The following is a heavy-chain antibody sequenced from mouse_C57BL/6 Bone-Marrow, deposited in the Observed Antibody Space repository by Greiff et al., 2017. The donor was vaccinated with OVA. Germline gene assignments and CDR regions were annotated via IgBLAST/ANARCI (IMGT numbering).Heavy chain of an antibody. D-gene: IGHD1-1*01. CDR2: ISRGSSTI. J-gene: IGHJ2*01. CDR1: GFTFSDYG. CDR3: ARRPLGGSSHLDY. V-gene: IGHV5-17*01. Sequence: EVKLVESGGGLVKPGGSLKLSCAASGFTFSDYGMHWVRQAPEKGLEWVAYISRGSSTIYYADTVKGRFTISRDNAKNTLFLQMTSLRSEDTAMYDCARRPLGGSSHLDYWGQGTTLTVSS.